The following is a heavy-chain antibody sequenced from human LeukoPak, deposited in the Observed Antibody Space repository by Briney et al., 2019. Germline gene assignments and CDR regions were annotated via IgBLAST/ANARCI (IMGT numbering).Heavy chain of an antibody. CDR2: ISSSSSYI. J-gene: IGHJ6*04. Sequence: GGSLRLSCAASGFTFSSYSMNWVHQAPGKGLEWVSSISSSSSYIYYADSVKGRFTISRDNAKNSLYLQMNSLRAEDTAVYYCARTTTPILRYFDWPSYYYGMDVWGKGTTVTVSS. D-gene: IGHD3-9*01. V-gene: IGHV3-21*01. CDR3: ARTTTPILRYFDWPSYYYGMDV. CDR1: GFTFSSYS.